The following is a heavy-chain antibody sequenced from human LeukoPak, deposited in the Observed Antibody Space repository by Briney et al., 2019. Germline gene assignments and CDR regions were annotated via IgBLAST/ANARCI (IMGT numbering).Heavy chain of an antibody. V-gene: IGHV3-23*01. Sequence: PGGSLRLSCAASGFTFSSYAMNWVRQAPGKGLEWVSVISATGGSTYYADAVRGRFTISRDNSENTLYLQMNSLRAEDTAVYFCVKGSSTYSIHSYWYFDLWGRGTLVTLSS. CDR1: GFTFSSYA. CDR3: VKGSSTYSIHSYWYFDL. J-gene: IGHJ2*01. D-gene: IGHD6-13*01. CDR2: ISATGGST.